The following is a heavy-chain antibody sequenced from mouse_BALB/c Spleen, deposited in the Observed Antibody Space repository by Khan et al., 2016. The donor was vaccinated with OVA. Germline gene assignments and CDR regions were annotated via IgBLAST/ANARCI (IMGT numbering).Heavy chain of an antibody. V-gene: IGHV1S135*01. CDR1: GYSFTTYY. D-gene: IGHD2-2*01. CDR2: IDPFSGDT. J-gene: IGHJ3*01. Sequence: EVQLQQSGPELMKPGASGKISCKASGYSFTTYYIHWVKQSRGKSLEWIGYIDPFSGDTTYNQKFKGMATLTVDKSSSTAYIHLSNLTSEDSAVYYCTRHGYVAWFTYWGQGTLVTVSA. CDR3: TRHGYVAWFTY.